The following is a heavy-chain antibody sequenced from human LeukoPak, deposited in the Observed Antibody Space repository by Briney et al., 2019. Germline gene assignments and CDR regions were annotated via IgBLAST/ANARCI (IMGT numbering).Heavy chain of an antibody. CDR1: GFTFSSYS. CDR2: ISSSSTYI. J-gene: IGHJ4*02. V-gene: IGHV3-21*01. Sequence: PGGSLRLSCAASGFTFSSYSMKWVRQAPGKGLEWVSYISSSSTYIYYADSLKGRFTISRDNAKNSLYLQMNSLRAEDTAVYYCARRSSGRPYCSSTSCFRRYYFDYWGQGTLVTVSS. D-gene: IGHD2-2*01. CDR3: ARRSSGRPYCSSTSCFRRYYFDY.